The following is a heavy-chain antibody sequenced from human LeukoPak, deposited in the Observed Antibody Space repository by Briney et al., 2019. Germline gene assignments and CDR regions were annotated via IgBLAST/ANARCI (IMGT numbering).Heavy chain of an antibody. V-gene: IGHV3-11*01. CDR2: ISSSGSTF. Sequence: GGYLRLYCAASGFTFSDYYMSWLRQAQGQGLEWVSYISSSGSTFSYADSVKGRFTITRDIAKNSLYLQMNSLRAEDTAVYYCARGDVVLVDTAMVTPDAFDIWGQGTMFTVSS. D-gene: IGHD5-18*01. CDR1: GFTFSDYY. J-gene: IGHJ3*02. CDR3: ARGDVVLVDTAMVTPDAFDI.